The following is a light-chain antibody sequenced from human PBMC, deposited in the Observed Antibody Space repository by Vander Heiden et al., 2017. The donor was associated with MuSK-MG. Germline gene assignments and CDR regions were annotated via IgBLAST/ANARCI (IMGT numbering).Light chain of an antibody. V-gene: IGKV3-11*01. CDR2: DAS. CDR1: QSVDTY. Sequence: EIVLTQSPATLSLAPGDRATLSCRASQSVDTYLAWFQQTPGQAPRLLIYDASTRASGTPARFSGSGSGTDFTLTISSLEPEDFAVFYCQQRDYCLLTFGGGTKV. J-gene: IGKJ4*01. CDR3: QQRDYCLLT.